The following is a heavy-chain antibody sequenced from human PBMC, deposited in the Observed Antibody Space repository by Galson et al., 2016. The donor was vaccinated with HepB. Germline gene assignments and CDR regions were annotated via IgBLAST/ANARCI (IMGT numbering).Heavy chain of an antibody. V-gene: IGHV3-33*06. J-gene: IGHJ4*02. CDR3: SKGEFDFWGGHQSFEY. CDR1: GFTFSDFG. CDR2: IWYDGSNK. D-gene: IGHD3-3*01. Sequence: LRLPCAASGFTFSDFGMHWVRQAPGKGLEWVALIWYDGSNKHYADSVKGRFTISRDNSKNTLYMQVNSLRAEDTAVYYCSKGEFDFWGGHQSFEYWGQGTLVTVSS.